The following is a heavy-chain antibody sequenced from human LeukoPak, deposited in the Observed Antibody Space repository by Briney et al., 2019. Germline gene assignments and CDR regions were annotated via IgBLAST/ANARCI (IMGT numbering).Heavy chain of an antibody. V-gene: IGHV3-21*01. CDR1: GFTFDIYS. CDR3: ASGAGTTTRLFDY. J-gene: IGHJ4*02. CDR2: ISSSSSYI. Sequence: PGGSLRLSCAASGFTFDIYSMNWVRQAPGKGLEWVSSISSSSSYIYYADSVKGRFTISRDNAKNSLYLQMNSLRAEDTAVYYCASGAGTTTRLFDYWGQGTLVTVSS. D-gene: IGHD1-1*01.